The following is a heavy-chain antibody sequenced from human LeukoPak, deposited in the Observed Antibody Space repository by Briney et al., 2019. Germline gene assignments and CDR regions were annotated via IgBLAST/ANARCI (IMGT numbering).Heavy chain of an antibody. CDR1: GYTFTGYY. V-gene: IGHV1-2*02. Sequence: ASVKVSCKASGYTFTGYYMHWVRQAPGQGLEWMGWINPNSGGTNYAQKFQGRVTVTRDTSISTAYMELSRLRSDDTAVYYCAREFSGIVVVPAATGWFDPWGQGTLVTVSS. D-gene: IGHD2-2*01. CDR2: INPNSGGT. J-gene: IGHJ5*02. CDR3: AREFSGIVVVPAATGWFDP.